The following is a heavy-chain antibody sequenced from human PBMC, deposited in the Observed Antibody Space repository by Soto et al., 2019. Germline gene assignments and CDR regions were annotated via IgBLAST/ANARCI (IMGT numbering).Heavy chain of an antibody. CDR2: IKQDGSEK. CDR3: ARFYYDSSGYLPSPYYYYYGMDV. Sequence: EGSLRLSXAASGFTFSSYWMSWVRQAPGKGLEWVANIKQDGSEKYYVDSVKGRFTISRDNAKNSLYLQMNSLRAEDTAVYYCARFYYDSSGYLPSPYYYYYGMDVWGQGTTVTVSS. D-gene: IGHD3-22*01. V-gene: IGHV3-7*04. J-gene: IGHJ6*02. CDR1: GFTFSSYW.